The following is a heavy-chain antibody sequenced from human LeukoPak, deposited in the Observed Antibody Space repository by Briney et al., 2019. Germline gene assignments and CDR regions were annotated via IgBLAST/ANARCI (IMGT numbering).Heavy chain of an antibody. J-gene: IGHJ6*03. D-gene: IGHD3-22*01. Sequence: SVKVSCKASGGTFSSYAISWVRQAPGQGLGWVGGIIPIFGTANYAQKFQGRVTITTDESTSTAYMELSSLRSEDTAVYYCASASKNYYDSSGYTTNYYYYMDVWGKGTTVTVSS. V-gene: IGHV1-69*05. CDR2: IIPIFGTA. CDR3: ASASKNYYDSSGYTTNYYYYMDV. CDR1: GGTFSSYA.